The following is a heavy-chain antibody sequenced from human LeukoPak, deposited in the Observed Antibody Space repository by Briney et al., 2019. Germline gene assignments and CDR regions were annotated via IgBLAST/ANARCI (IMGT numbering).Heavy chain of an antibody. D-gene: IGHD1-26*01. CDR2: FDPEDGET. CDR3: ATLPSPGGYYYYYGMDV. Sequence: GASVKVSCKVSGYTLTELSMHWVRQAPGKGLERMGGFDPEDGETIYAQKFQGRVTMTEDTSTDTAYMELSSLRSEDTAVYYCATLPSPGGYYYYYGMDVWGQGTTVTVSS. J-gene: IGHJ6*02. CDR1: GYTLTELS. V-gene: IGHV1-24*01.